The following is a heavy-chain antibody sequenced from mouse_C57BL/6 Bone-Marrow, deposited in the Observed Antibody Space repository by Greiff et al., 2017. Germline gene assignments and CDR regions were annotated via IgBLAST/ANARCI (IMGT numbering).Heavy chain of an antibody. Sequence: EVKLMESGPELVKPGASVKISCKASGYSFTDYNMNWVKQSNGKSLEWIGVINPNYGTTSYNQKFKGKATLTVDQSSSTAYMQLKSLTSEDSAVYYCARGYDYDYAMDYWGQGTSVTVSS. CDR2: INPNYGTT. V-gene: IGHV1-39*01. CDR1: GYSFTDYN. J-gene: IGHJ4*01. CDR3: ARGYDYDYAMDY. D-gene: IGHD2-4*01.